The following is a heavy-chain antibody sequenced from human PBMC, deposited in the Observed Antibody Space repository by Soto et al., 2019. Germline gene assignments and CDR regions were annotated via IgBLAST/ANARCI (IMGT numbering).Heavy chain of an antibody. Sequence: QLQLKQSGPGLVKPWETLSLTCTVSGGSVSSGSFYWGWIRQPPGKGLEWIGEIYYNGDTYYNPSLKSRVTISVATSENLFSLKLSYVTAADTAVYYCARRDIDNWNQGHAFAFWGQGTMVAVSS. D-gene: IGHD1-20*01. J-gene: IGHJ3*01. CDR1: GGSVSSGSFY. CDR2: IYYNGDT. V-gene: IGHV4-39*01. CDR3: ARRDIDNWNQGHAFAF.